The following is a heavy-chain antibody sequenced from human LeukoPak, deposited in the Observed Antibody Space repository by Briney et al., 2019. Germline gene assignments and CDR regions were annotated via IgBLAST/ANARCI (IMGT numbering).Heavy chain of an antibody. J-gene: IGHJ4*02. V-gene: IGHV3-7*01. CDR3: ARDYGAYSYGYPDY. D-gene: IGHD5-18*01. CDR1: GFTFSGYW. CDR2: INQDGSEK. Sequence: RPGGSLRLSCAASGFTFSGYWMNWVRQAPGKGLEWVANINQDGSEKNYVDSVKGRFTISRDNAKNSLYLQMNSLRAEDTAVYYCARDYGAYSYGYPDYWGQGTLVTVSS.